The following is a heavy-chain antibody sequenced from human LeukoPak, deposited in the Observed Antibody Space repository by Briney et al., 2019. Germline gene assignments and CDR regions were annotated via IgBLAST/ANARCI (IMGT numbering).Heavy chain of an antibody. D-gene: IGHD1-26*01. CDR3: ARVSPSTDYFDY. V-gene: IGHV3-11*01. CDR2: ISSSGSTI. Sequence: PGGSLRLSCAASGFTFSDYYMSWIRQAPGKGLEWVSYISSSGSTIYYADSVKGRFTFSRDNAKNSLYLQMNSLRAEDTAVYYCARVSPSTDYFDYWGQGTLVTVSS. J-gene: IGHJ4*02. CDR1: GFTFSDYY.